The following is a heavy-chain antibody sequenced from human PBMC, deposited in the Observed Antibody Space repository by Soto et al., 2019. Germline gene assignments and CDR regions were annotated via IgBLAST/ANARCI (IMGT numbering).Heavy chain of an antibody. D-gene: IGHD3-22*01. CDR2: IYYSGST. CDR1: GGSISSYY. Sequence: SETLSLTCTVSGGSISSYYWSWIRQPPGKGLEWIGYIYYSGSTNYNPSLKSRVTISVDTSKNQFSLKLSSVTAADTAVYYCARVGPGDSSGRALDYWGQGTLVTVSS. CDR3: ARVGPGDSSGRALDY. V-gene: IGHV4-59*01. J-gene: IGHJ4*02.